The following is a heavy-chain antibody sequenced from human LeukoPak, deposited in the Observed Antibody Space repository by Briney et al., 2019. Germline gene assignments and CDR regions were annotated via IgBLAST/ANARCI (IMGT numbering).Heavy chain of an antibody. Sequence: GGSLRLSCAASGFTFSTYPIHWVRQAPGKGLEWVAVIADDGKDKHYVESVKGRFTISRDNSKNTLYLQMNSLRAEDMAMYYCAKRHTLGELSFDAFDIWGQGTMVTVSS. CDR1: GFTFSTYP. J-gene: IGHJ3*02. CDR3: AKRHTLGELSFDAFDI. V-gene: IGHV3-30-3*02. D-gene: IGHD3-16*02. CDR2: IADDGKDK.